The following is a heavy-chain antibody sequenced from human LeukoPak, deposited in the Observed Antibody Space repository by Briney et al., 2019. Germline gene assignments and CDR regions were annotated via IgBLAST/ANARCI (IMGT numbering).Heavy chain of an antibody. CDR2: INPSGGST. CDR1: GYTFTGYY. V-gene: IGHV1-46*01. Sequence: ASVTVSCKASGYTFTGYYMHWVRQAPGQGLEWMGIINPSGGSTSYAQKFQGRVTMTRDMSTSTVYMELSSLRSEDTAVYECARAGVAPVYFDYWGQGTLVTVSS. J-gene: IGHJ4*02. D-gene: IGHD2-15*01. CDR3: ARAGVAPVYFDY.